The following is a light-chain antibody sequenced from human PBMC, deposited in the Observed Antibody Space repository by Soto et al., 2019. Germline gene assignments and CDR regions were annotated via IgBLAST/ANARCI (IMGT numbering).Light chain of an antibody. CDR3: QQYCSSPMYT. CDR2: GAS. J-gene: IGKJ2*01. Sequence: EIVLTQSPGTLSLSPGERATLSCRASQSVRSSYLAWYQQKLGQAPRLLIYGASSRATGIPDRFSGSGSGTDFTLTISRLEPEDFPVYYCQQYCSSPMYTFGQGTKLDIK. V-gene: IGKV3-20*01. CDR1: QSVRSSY.